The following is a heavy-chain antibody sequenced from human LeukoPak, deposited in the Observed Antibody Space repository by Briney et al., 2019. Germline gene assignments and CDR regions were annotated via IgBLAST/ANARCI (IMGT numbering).Heavy chain of an antibody. Sequence: SETLSLTCTVSGASISNYFWSWIRQPAGRGLEWIGRIDTTGSSNSNPSLMSRITMSVDTSKNQLSLNLSSVTAADTAVYHCAREPGDYWGQGTLVTVSS. V-gene: IGHV4-4*07. J-gene: IGHJ4*02. CDR1: GASISNYF. CDR3: AREPGDY. CDR2: IDTTGSS. D-gene: IGHD2-2*01.